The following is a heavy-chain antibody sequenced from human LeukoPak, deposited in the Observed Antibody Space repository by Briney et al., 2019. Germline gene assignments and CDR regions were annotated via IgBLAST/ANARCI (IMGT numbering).Heavy chain of an antibody. CDR2: TVSEIDGGTT. CDR1: GFTFNYAW. J-gene: IGHJ6*02. D-gene: IGHD1-7*01. Sequence: GGSLRLSCAASGFTFNYAWMSWVRQVPGKGLEWVGQTVSEIDGGTTDYAAPVKGRFSISRDDSKSTLYLQMNSLKIEDTAVYYCTTDEDWNYARKDVWGQGATVIVSS. CDR3: TTDEDWNYARKDV. V-gene: IGHV3-15*04.